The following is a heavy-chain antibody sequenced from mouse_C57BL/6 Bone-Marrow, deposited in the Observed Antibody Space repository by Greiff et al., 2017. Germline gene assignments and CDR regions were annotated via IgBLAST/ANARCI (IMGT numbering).Heavy chain of an antibody. CDR3: ARGLLHGY. J-gene: IGHJ2*01. D-gene: IGHD2-3*01. CDR1: GYTFTSYW. Sequence: VQLQQPGAELVKPGASVKLSCKASGYTFTSYWMHWVKQRPGQGLEWIGMIHPNSGSTNYNEKFKSKATLTVDKSSSTAYMQISSLTSEDSAVYYCARGLLHGYWGQGTTLTVSS. CDR2: IHPNSGST. V-gene: IGHV1-64*01.